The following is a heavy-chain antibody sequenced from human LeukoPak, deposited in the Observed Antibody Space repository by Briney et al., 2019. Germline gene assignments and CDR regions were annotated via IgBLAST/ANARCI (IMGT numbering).Heavy chain of an antibody. CDR2: ISSSGSTI. D-gene: IGHD2-15*01. V-gene: IGHV3-11*01. Sequence: GGSLRLSCAASGFTFSDYYMSWIRQAPGKGLEWVSYISSSGSTIYYADSVKGRFTISRDNAKNSLYLQMNSLRAEDTAVYYCARVRRGGGYYYYYYYMDVWGKGTTVTISS. CDR1: GFTFSDYY. CDR3: ARVRRGGGYYYYYYYMDV. J-gene: IGHJ6*03.